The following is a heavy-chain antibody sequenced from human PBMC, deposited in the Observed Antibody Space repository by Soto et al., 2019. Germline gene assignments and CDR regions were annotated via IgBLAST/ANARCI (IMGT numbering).Heavy chain of an antibody. J-gene: IGHJ6*03. CDR3: ARGGGYCTNGVCSPGGDMDV. D-gene: IGHD2-8*01. CDR2: INSDGSST. CDR1: GFTFSSYW. Sequence: GGSLRLSCAASGFTFSSYWMHWVRQAPGKGLVWVSRINSDGSSTSYADSVKGRFTISRDNAKNTLYLQMNSLRAEDTAVYYWARGGGYCTNGVCSPGGDMDVWGKGTTVTVSS. V-gene: IGHV3-74*01.